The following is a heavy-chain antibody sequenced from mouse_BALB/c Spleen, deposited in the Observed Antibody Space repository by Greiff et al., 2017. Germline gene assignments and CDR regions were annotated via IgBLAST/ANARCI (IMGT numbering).Heavy chain of an antibody. J-gene: IGHJ4*01. CDR2: IRNKANGYTT. Sequence: DVKLVESGGGLVQPGGSLRLSCATSGFTFTDYYMSWVRQPPGKALEWLGFIRNKANGYTTEYSASVKGRFTISRDTSQSILYLQMNTLRAEDSATYDCARDREYGPYYYAMDYWGQGTSVTVSS. CDR3: ARDREYGPYYYAMDY. D-gene: IGHD2-10*02. V-gene: IGHV7-3*02. CDR1: GFTFTDYY.